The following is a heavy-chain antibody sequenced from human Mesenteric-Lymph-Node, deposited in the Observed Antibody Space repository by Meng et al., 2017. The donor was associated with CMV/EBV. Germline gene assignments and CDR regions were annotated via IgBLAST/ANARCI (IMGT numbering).Heavy chain of an antibody. D-gene: IGHD2-2*02. CDR3: ARHFRYCSSTSCYTGIYDAFDI. CDR1: GGSISSSSYY. Sequence: SETLSLTCTVSGGSISSSSYYWGWIRQPPRKGLEWIGSIYYSGSTYYNPSLKSRVTISVDTSKNQFSLKLSSVTAADTAVYYCARHFRYCSSTSCYTGIYDAFDIWGQGTMVTVSS. J-gene: IGHJ3*02. CDR2: IYYSGST. V-gene: IGHV4-39*01.